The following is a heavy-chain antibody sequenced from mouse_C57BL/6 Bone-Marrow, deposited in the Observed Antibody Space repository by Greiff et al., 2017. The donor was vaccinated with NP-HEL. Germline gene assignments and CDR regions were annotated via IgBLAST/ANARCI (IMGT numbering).Heavy chain of an antibody. Sequence: EAGGGLVQPKGSLKLSCAASGFSFNTYAMNWVRQAPGKGLEWVARIRSKSNNYATYYADSVKDRFTISRDDSESMLYLQMNNLKTEDTAMYYCVRQSNYVGAMDYWGQGTSVTVSS. V-gene: IGHV10-1*01. J-gene: IGHJ4*01. CDR3: VRQSNYVGAMDY. D-gene: IGHD2-5*01. CDR1: GFSFNTYA. CDR2: IRSKSNNYAT.